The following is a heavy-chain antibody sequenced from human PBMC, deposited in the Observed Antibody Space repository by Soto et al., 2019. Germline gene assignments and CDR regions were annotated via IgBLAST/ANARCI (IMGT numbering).Heavy chain of an antibody. V-gene: IGHV3-15*07. Sequence: GGSLRLSCAASGFTFSNAWMNWVRQAPGKGLEWVGRIKSKTDGGTTDYAAPVKGRFTISRDDSKNTLYLQMNSLKTEDTAVYYCTNQPGRWELQSMSIHYYGMDVWGQGTTVTVSS. J-gene: IGHJ6*02. CDR2: IKSKTDGGTT. CDR1: GFTFSNAW. CDR3: TNQPGRWELQSMSIHYYGMDV. D-gene: IGHD1-26*01.